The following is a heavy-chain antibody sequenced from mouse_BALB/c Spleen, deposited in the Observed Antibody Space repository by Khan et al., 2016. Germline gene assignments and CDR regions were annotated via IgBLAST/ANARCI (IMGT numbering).Heavy chain of an antibody. CDR3: CRDGVSTVVAKGLDY. Sequence: VQLQQPGPELVKPGASVKVSCKASGYAFTSYNMYWVTQSHGKSLEWIGYIDPYNGDTSYNQKFKGKATLTVEKSSSTAYMHLNSLTSVASAVCYWCRDGVSTVVAKGLDYWGQGTTVTVSS. CDR1: GYAFTSYN. V-gene: IGHV1S135*01. D-gene: IGHD1-1*01. CDR2: IDPYNGDT. J-gene: IGHJ2*01.